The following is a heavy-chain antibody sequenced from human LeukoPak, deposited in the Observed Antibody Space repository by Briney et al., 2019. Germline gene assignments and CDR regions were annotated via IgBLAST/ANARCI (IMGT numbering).Heavy chain of an antibody. CDR3: ARGGEQWLVHWADY. D-gene: IGHD6-19*01. CDR2: INTYNGNT. CDR1: GYSFRNYG. Sequence: ASVKVSCKASGYSFRNYGISWVRQAPGQGLEWMGWINTYNGNTNYVGRFQGRVTMTTDTSRSTAYMELRSLTSDDTAMYYCARGGEQWLVHWADYWGQGTLVSVSA. V-gene: IGHV1-18*01. J-gene: IGHJ4*02.